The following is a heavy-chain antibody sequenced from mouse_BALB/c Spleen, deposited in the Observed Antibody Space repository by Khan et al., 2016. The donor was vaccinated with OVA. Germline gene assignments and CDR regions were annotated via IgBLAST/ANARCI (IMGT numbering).Heavy chain of an antibody. CDR3: ARGLSYDASWFAY. J-gene: IGHJ3*01. CDR2: INTSTGEP. CDR1: GYTFTNFG. D-gene: IGHD2-12*01. Sequence: QIQLVQSGPELKKPGETVKISCKASGYTFTNFGMNWVKQAPGKALKWMGWINTSTGEPTYADDFQGRFAFSLEPSASPAYLQLSNLKNGDMATCFGARGLSYDASWFAYGGQGTLVTVSA. V-gene: IGHV9-1*02.